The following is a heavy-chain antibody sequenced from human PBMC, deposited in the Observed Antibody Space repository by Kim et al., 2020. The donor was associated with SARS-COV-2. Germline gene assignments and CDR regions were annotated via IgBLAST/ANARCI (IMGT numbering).Heavy chain of an antibody. CDR2: IKQDGSEK. V-gene: IGHV3-7*03. CDR3: ARDRGYCTGGTCYTVLDY. J-gene: IGHJ4*02. D-gene: IGHD2-15*01. CDR1: GFTFSDYW. Sequence: GGSLRLSCAASGFTFSDYWMSWVRQPPGKGLEWVAHIKQDGSEKYYVDSVEGRFTVSRDNAKNSLYLQMNSLRAEDTAVYYCARDRGYCTGGTCYTVLDYWGQGILVAVSS.